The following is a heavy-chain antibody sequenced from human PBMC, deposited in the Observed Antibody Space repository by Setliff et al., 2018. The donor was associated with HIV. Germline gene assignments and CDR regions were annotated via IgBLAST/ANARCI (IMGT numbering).Heavy chain of an antibody. CDR1: GFTFSNYG. CDR2: ISSDGSYK. D-gene: IGHD6-13*01. CDR3: AKPPSVGSSGWYRYFRN. J-gene: IGHJ1*01. V-gene: IGHV3-30*18. Sequence: GGSLRLSCAASGFTFSNYGMHWVRQAPGKGPEWVSLISSDGSYKYYAASVEGRFTVSRDNSKNTLYLEINSPRPDDSAIYYCAKPPSVGSSGWYRYFRNWGQGTLVTVSS.